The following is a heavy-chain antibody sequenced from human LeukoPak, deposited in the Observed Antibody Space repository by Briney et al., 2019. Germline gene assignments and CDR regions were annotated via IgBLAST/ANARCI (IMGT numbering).Heavy chain of an antibody. CDR3: AKRGSNTWSDFDY. V-gene: IGHV4-4*02. CDR2: IYHSGST. D-gene: IGHD6-13*01. J-gene: IGHJ4*02. Sequence: GSLRLSCAASGFTFSSYAMSWVRQPPGKGLEWIGEIYHSGSTNYNPSLKSRVTISVDTSKNQFSLKLSSVTAADTAVYYCAKRGSNTWSDFDYWGQGTLVTVSS. CDR1: GFTFSSYAM.